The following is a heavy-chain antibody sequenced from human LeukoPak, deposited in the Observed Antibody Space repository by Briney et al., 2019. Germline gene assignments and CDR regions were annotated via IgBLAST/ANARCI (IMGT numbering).Heavy chain of an antibody. CDR1: GLRFSNYG. Sequence: PGGSLILSCAASGLRFSNYGMHWVRQAPGKGLEWVAFIRFDGSSKYFADSVKGRFIISRDNFQNTLILQMNNLKVEDTAVYYCAKVRVDTAMVDAFDIWGQGTRVVVSS. J-gene: IGHJ3*02. D-gene: IGHD5-18*01. V-gene: IGHV3-30*02. CDR3: AKVRVDTAMVDAFDI. CDR2: IRFDGSSK.